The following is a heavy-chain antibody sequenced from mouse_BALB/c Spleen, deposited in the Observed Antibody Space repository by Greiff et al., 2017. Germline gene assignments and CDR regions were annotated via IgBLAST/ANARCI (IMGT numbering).Heavy chain of an antibody. D-gene: IGHD3-3*01. CDR3: ARGGDTTDY. CDR1: GFTFSDYY. V-gene: IGHV5-4*02. Sequence: EVKLMESGGGLVKPGGSLKLSCAASGFTFSDYYMYWVRQTPEKRLEWVATISDGGSYTYYPDSVKGRFTISRDNAKNNLYLQMSSLKSEDTAMYYCARGGDTTDYWGQGTTLTVSS. J-gene: IGHJ2*01. CDR2: ISDGGSYT.